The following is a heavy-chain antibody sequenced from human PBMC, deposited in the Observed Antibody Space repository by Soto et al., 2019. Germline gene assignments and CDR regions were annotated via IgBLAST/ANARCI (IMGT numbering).Heavy chain of an antibody. CDR1: GYTFTGYY. CDR2: INPNSRGT. V-gene: IGHV1-2*02. D-gene: IGHD6-19*01. CDR3: ARGTGYSSGWPKRDWFDP. J-gene: IGHJ5*02. Sequence: GASVKVSCKASGYTFTGYYMHWVRQAPGQGPEWMGWINPNSRGTNYAQKFQGRVTMTRDTSISTAYMELSRLRSDDTAVYYCARGTGYSSGWPKRDWFDPWGQGTLVTVSS.